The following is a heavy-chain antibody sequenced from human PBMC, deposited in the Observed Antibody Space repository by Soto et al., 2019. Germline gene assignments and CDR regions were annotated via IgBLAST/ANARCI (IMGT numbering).Heavy chain of an antibody. D-gene: IGHD3-3*01. CDR3: ARDLRGNFGVVASDAFDI. Sequence: SETLSLTCTVSGGSISSGGYYWSWIRQHPGKGLEWIGYIYYSGSTYYNPSLKSRVTISVDTSKNQFSLKLSSVTAADTAVYYCARDLRGNFGVVASDAFDIWGQGTMVTVSS. J-gene: IGHJ3*02. CDR2: IYYSGST. CDR1: GGSISSGGYY. V-gene: IGHV4-31*03.